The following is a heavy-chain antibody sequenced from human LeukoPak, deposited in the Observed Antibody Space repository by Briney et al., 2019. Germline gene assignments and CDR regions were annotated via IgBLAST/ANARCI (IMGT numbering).Heavy chain of an antibody. CDR2: IRYDGSNK. J-gene: IGHJ4*02. D-gene: IGHD3-10*01. V-gene: IGHV3-30*02. Sequence: GGSLRLSCAASGFTFSSYGMHWVRQAPGKGLEWVAFIRYDGSNKYYADSVKGRFTISRDNSKNTLYLQMNSLRAEDTAVYYCAKDRLAMVRGVIVYFDYWGQGTLVTVSS. CDR3: AKDRLAMVRGVIVYFDY. CDR1: GFTFSSYG.